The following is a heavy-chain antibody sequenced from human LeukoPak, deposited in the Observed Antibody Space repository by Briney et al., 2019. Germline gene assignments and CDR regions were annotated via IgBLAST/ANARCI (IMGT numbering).Heavy chain of an antibody. D-gene: IGHD2-2*01. V-gene: IGHV1-58*02. J-gene: IGHJ4*02. CDR1: GFTFTSSA. CDR2: IVVGSGNT. Sequence: SVKVSCKASGFTFTSSAMQWVRQARGQRLEWIGWIVVGSGNTNYAQKFQERVTITRDMSTSTAYMELSSLRPEDTAVYYCAADYCSSTSCYPGYWGQGTLVTVSS. CDR3: AADYCSSTSCYPGY.